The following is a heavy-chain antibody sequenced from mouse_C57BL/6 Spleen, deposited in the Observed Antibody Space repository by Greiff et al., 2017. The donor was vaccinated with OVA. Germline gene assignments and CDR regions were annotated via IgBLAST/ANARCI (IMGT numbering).Heavy chain of an antibody. D-gene: IGHD2-14*01. CDR1: GYTFTDYE. V-gene: IGHV1-15*01. CDR2: IDPETGGT. J-gene: IGHJ2*01. Sequence: QVQLKQSGAELVRPGASVTLSCKASGYTFTDYEMHWVKQTPVHGLEWIGAIDPETGGTAYNQKFKGKAILTADKSSSTAYMELRSLTSEDSAVYYCTRSGTGGYDIDYWGQGTTLTVSS. CDR3: TRSGTGGYDIDY.